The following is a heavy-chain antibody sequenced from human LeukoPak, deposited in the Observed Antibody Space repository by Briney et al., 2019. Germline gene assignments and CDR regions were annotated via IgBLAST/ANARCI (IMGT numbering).Heavy chain of an antibody. J-gene: IGHJ4*02. Sequence: SETLSLTCTVSGGSFSDFYWSWIRQPAGKGLEWIGRIYTGGSTNYNPSLKSRVTMSVDTSKRQFSLNLGSVTAADTAVYYCTRDFDYWGQGTLVTVSS. CDR1: GGSFSDFY. CDR3: TRDFDY. CDR2: IYTGGST. V-gene: IGHV4-4*07.